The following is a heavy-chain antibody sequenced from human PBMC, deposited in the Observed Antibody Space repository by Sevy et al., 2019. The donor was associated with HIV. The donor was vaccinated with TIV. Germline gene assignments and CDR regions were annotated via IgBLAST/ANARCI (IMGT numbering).Heavy chain of an antibody. CDR1: GFALSNYYA. D-gene: IGHD4-17*01. Sequence: GGSLRLSCAASGFALSNYYAMHWVRQAPGKGLEWVALISYDGSDKYYADSGKGRFTISRDNFKNTLYLQMNSLPTEVTAVYYCARPRANYVDHYFFYAMDVWGQGTTVTVSS. V-gene: IGHV3-30-3*01. CDR2: ISYDGSDK. J-gene: IGHJ6*02. CDR3: ARPRANYVDHYFFYAMDV.